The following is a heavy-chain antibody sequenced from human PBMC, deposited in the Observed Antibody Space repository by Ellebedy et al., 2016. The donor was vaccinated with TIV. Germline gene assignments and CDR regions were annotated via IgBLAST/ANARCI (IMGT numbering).Heavy chain of an antibody. V-gene: IGHV4-39*02. CDR1: GGSISSSSYY. Sequence: SETLSLXCTVSGGSISSSSYYWGWIRQPPGKGLEWIGSIYYSGSTYYNPSLKSRVTISVDTSKNQFSLKLSSVTAADTAVYYCARERRPAGYYYYGMDVWGQGTTVTVSS. CDR2: IYYSGST. CDR3: ARERRPAGYYYYGMDV. D-gene: IGHD3-10*01. J-gene: IGHJ6*02.